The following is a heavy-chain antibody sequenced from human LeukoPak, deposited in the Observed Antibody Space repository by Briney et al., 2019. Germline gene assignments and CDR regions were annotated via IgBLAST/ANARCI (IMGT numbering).Heavy chain of an antibody. Sequence: SGGSLRLSCAASGYTFSSYAMSWVRQAPGKGVEWVSDISGIGGSTYYADSVKGRFTISRDNSKNTLYLQMNSLRAEDKAVYYCAKWYYESYCGGDCYFDYWGQATLVTVSS. CDR2: ISGIGGST. CDR1: GYTFSSYA. J-gene: IGHJ4*02. CDR3: AKWYYESYCGGDCYFDY. V-gene: IGHV3-23*01. D-gene: IGHD2-21*01.